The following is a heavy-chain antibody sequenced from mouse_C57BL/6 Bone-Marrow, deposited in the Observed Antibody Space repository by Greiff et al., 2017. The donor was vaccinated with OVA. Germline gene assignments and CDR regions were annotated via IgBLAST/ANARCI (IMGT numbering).Heavy chain of an antibody. CDR2: IWRGGST. CDR1: GFSLTSYG. D-gene: IGHD1-1*01. V-gene: IGHV2-5*01. Sequence: QVQLQQSGPGLVQPSQSLSITCTVSGFSLTSYGVHWVRQSPGKGLEWLGVIWRGGSTDYNAAFMSRLTITKDNSKSQVVFKMNSLQADDAAIYYCAELLRSSDCAMDYWGQGTSVTVAS. J-gene: IGHJ4*01. CDR3: AELLRSSDCAMDY.